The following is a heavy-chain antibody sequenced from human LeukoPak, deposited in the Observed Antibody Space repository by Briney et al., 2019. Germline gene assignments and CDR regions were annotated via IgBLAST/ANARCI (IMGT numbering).Heavy chain of an antibody. CDR3: GRVSESLVNGGVSWSFDN. J-gene: IGHJ4*02. CDR2: IKRDGSEK. CDR1: GFTFSSYW. V-gene: IGHV3-7*03. D-gene: IGHD2-15*01. Sequence: GGSLRLSCAASGFTFSSYWMSWVRQAPGKGLEWVANIKRDGSEKYYVDSVKGRFTISRDNAKNSLYLQMNSLRAEDTAVYYCGRVSESLVNGGVSWSFDNWGQGTLVTVSS.